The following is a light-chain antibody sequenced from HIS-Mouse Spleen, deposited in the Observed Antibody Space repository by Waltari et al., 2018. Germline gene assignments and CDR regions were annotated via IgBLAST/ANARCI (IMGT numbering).Light chain of an antibody. Sequence: SYDLTQPPSVSVPPGQTARITCSGEALPKKYSYWYQQKSGQAPVLVIYEDSKRPSGIPERFSVSSSGTMATLTISGAQVEDEADYYCYSTDSSGNHRVFGGGTKLTVL. J-gene: IGLJ2*01. CDR2: EDS. V-gene: IGLV3-10*01. CDR3: YSTDSSGNHRV. CDR1: ALPKKY.